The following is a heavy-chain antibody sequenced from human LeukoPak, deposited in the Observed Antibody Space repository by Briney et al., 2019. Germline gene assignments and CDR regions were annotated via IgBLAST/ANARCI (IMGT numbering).Heavy chain of an antibody. V-gene: IGHV4-39*07. D-gene: IGHD5-12*01. CDR2: IYYSGNT. CDR1: GGSISSSSYY. Sequence: SETLSLTCTVSGGSISSSSYYWGWIRQPPGKGLEWIGSIYYSGNTYYNPSLKSRVTISVDTSKNQFSLKLSSVTAADTAVYYCARGVDIVATTTNRYFDYWGQGTLVTVSS. CDR3: ARGVDIVATTTNRYFDY. J-gene: IGHJ4*02.